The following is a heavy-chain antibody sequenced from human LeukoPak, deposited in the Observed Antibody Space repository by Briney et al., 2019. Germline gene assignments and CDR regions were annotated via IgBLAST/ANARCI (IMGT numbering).Heavy chain of an antibody. D-gene: IGHD3-22*01. CDR3: TNSYYASSVYYFSAS. J-gene: IGHJ4*02. Sequence: PSETLSLTCTVSGGSISSGSYYWSWIRQPAGKGLEWIGRIYTSGSTNYNPSLKSRVTISVDTSKNQFSLKLSSVTAADTAVYFCTNSYYASSVYYFSASWGQGTLVTVSS. V-gene: IGHV4-61*02. CDR2: IYTSGST. CDR1: GGSISSGSYY.